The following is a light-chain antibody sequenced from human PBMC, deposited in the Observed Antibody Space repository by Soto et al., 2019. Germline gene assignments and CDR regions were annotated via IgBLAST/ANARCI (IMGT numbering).Light chain of an antibody. V-gene: IGKV3-11*01. CDR2: DAS. CDR3: QQRSNWPIT. Sequence: EIVVTQSPATLSLSPGERATLSCRTSQSVSSYFAWYQQKHGRAPRLLIYDASSRATGIPARFIGSGSGTDFTLTISSLEPEDFAVYYCQQRSNWPITFGQGTRLEIK. CDR1: QSVSSY. J-gene: IGKJ5*01.